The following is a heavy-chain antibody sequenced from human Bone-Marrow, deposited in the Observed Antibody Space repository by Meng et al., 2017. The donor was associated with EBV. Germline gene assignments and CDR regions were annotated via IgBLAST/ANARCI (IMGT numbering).Heavy chain of an antibody. Sequence: VQLGQSVVEVKKPGASVKDSCKAFGYTFTCYGICWVRQAPGQGLEWMGWISAYNGDTNYAQKLQGRVTMTTDTSTSTAYMELRSLRSDDTAVYYCARENGKYCSSTSCLPDYWGQGTLVTVSS. CDR3: ARENGKYCSSTSCLPDY. CDR2: ISAYNGDT. V-gene: IGHV1-18*01. CDR1: GYTFTCYG. J-gene: IGHJ4*02. D-gene: IGHD2-2*01.